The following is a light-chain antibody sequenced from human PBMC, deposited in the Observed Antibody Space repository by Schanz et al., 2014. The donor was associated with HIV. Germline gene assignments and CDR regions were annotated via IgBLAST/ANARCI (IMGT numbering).Light chain of an antibody. J-gene: IGKJ2*01. CDR1: HTVSGDY. Sequence: EIVLTQSPVTLSVSPGERATLSCRASHTVSGDYLAWYQQRPGQAPRLLIYGASSRATGTPDRFSGSGSGTVFTLTISSMEPEDIAVYYCQQYGAWRAVGQGTKREIK. CDR2: GAS. V-gene: IGKV3-20*01. CDR3: QQYGAWRA.